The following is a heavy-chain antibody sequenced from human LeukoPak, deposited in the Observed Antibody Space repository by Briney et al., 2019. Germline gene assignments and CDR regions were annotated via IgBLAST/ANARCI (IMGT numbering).Heavy chain of an antibody. D-gene: IGHD5-18*01. CDR1: GGSISSYY. Sequence: SETPSLTCTVSGGSISSYYWSWIRQPPGKGLEWIGYIYYSGSTNYNPSLKSRVTISVDTSKNQFSLKLSSVTAADTAVYYCARLRMATASFDYWGQGTLVTVSS. CDR2: IYYSGST. CDR3: ARLRMATASFDY. V-gene: IGHV4-59*08. J-gene: IGHJ4*02.